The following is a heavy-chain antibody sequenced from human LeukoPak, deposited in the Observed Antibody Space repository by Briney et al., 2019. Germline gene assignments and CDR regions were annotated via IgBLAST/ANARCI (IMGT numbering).Heavy chain of an antibody. CDR2: ISSNGGST. J-gene: IGHJ4*02. D-gene: IGHD3-10*01. CDR1: GFTFSSYA. V-gene: IGHV3-64*01. Sequence: GRSLRLSCAASGFTFSSYAMHWVRQAPGKGLEYVSAISSNGGSTYYANSVKGRFTISRDNSKNTLYLQMGSLRAEDMAVYYCARSQLLWFGELNYYFDYWGQGTLVTVSS. CDR3: ARSQLLWFGELNYYFDY.